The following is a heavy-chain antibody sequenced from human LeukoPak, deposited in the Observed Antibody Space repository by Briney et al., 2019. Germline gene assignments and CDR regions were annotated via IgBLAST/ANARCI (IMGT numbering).Heavy chain of an antibody. J-gene: IGHJ4*02. CDR3: AGRRGSSFDY. V-gene: IGHV3-53*01. Sequence: GGSLRLSCAAPGLSVSAHYMSWVRQAPGKGLEWVSTLCGDTIDYTASVKGRFTISRDNSGNTLYLQMNNLRADDTAVYYCAGRRGSSFDYWGRGTQVIVSS. CDR1: GLSVSAHY. CDR2: LCGDTI. D-gene: IGHD1-26*01.